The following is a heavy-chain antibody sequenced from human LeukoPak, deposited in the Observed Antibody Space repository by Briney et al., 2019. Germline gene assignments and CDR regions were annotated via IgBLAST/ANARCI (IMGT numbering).Heavy chain of an antibody. CDR3: ASDAFDI. J-gene: IGHJ3*02. CDR1: GGSITSGSYY. Sequence: SQTLSLTCTVSGGSITSGSYYWSWIRQPAGKGLEWIGRIYTSGSTNYNPSLKSRVTISIDTSKNQFSLKLNSVTAADTALYYCASDAFDIWGQGTMVTVSS. CDR2: IYTSGST. V-gene: IGHV4-61*02.